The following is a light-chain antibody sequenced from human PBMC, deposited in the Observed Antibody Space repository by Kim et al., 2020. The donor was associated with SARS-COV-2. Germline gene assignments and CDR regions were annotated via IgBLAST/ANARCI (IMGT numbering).Light chain of an antibody. CDR1: TSNIGRNF. CDR3: GTWDDILTARV. V-gene: IGLV1-51*01. CDR2: DND. Sequence: GQKVTISCSGSTSNIGRNFVAWYQHLPGTAPKLLIYDNDKRPSEIPARFSASKSGTSATLGISGVQTGDEADYYCGTWDDILTARVFGGGTQLTVL. J-gene: IGLJ3*02.